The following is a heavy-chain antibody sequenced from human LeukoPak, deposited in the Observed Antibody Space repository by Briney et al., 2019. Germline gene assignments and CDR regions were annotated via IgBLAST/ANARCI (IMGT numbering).Heavy chain of an antibody. D-gene: IGHD3-9*01. CDR3: ARGGVLRYFDWLGDYFDY. CDR2: ISSSSSYI. CDR1: GFTFSSYS. V-gene: IGHV3-21*01. J-gene: IGHJ4*02. Sequence: PGGSLRLSGAASGFTFSSYSMNWVRQAPGKGLEWVSSISSSSSYIYYADSVKGRFTISRDNAKNSLYLQMNSLRAEDTAVYYCARGGVLRYFDWLGDYFDYWGQGTLVTVSS.